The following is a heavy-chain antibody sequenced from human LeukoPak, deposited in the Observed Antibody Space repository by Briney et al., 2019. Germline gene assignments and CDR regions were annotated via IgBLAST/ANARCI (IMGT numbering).Heavy chain of an antibody. CDR3: ARDGDYVTGLDY. J-gene: IGHJ4*02. CDR1: GYTFTSYD. V-gene: IGHV1-8*03. CDR2: MNPNSGNT. D-gene: IGHD4-17*01. Sequence: ASVKVSCKASGYTFTSYDINWVRQATGQGLEWMGWMNPNSGNTGYAQKFQGRVTITRNTSISTAYMELRSLRSDDTAVYYRARDGDYVTGLDYWGQGTLVTVSS.